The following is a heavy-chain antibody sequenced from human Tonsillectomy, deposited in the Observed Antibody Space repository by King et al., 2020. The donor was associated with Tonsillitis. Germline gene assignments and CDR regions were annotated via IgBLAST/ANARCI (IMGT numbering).Heavy chain of an antibody. D-gene: IGHD3-22*01. Sequence: VQLVESGGGLVKPGGSLRLSCAASGFTFNNYNMNWVRQAPGKGLEWVSSISSSSSYIYYADSVKGRFTISRDNAKNSLYLQMNSLRAEDTAVYYCARSPGSYDSSPNPLDYWGQGTLVTVSS. CDR1: GFTFNNYN. V-gene: IGHV3-21*06. CDR2: ISSSSSYI. CDR3: ARSPGSYDSSPNPLDY. J-gene: IGHJ4*02.